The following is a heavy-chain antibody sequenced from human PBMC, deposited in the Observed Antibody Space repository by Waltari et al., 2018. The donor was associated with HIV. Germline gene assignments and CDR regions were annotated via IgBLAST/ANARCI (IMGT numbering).Heavy chain of an antibody. CDR1: GGTFSSYA. CDR2: IIPILGIA. D-gene: IGHD5-12*01. V-gene: IGHV1-69*04. J-gene: IGHJ6*02. Sequence: QVQLVQFGAEVKKPGSSVKVSCKASGGTFSSYAISWVRQAPGQGLEWMGRIIPILGIANYAQKFQGRVTITADKSTSTAYMELSSLRSEDTAVYYCARGGSGYDSAYYYGMDVWGQGTTVTVSS. CDR3: ARGGSGYDSAYYYGMDV.